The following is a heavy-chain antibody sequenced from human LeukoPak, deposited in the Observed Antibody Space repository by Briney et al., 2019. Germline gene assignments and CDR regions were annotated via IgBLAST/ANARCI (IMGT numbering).Heavy chain of an antibody. Sequence: SETLSLTCAVYGGSFSGYYWSWIRQPPGKGLEWIGEINHSGSTNYNPSLKSRVTIPVDTSKNQSSLKLSSVTAADTAVYYCARGRSSSGYYYSFDYWGQGTLVTVSS. CDR2: INHSGST. J-gene: IGHJ4*02. CDR3: ARGRSSSGYYYSFDY. D-gene: IGHD3-22*01. CDR1: GGSFSGYY. V-gene: IGHV4-34*01.